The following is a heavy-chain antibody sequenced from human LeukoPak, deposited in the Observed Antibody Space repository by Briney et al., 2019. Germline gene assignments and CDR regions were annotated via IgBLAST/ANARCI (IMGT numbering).Heavy chain of an antibody. CDR1: GGTFSSYA. Sequence: GSSVKVSRKASGGTFSSYATSWVRQAPGQGLEWMGMIIPIFGTANYAQKFQGRVTITTDTSTSTAYMELSSLRSEDTAVYYGARMRYYDDSSGYYDYWGQGTLVTVSS. D-gene: IGHD3-22*01. V-gene: IGHV1-69*05. CDR3: ARMRYYDDSSGYYDY. J-gene: IGHJ4*02. CDR2: IIPIFGTA.